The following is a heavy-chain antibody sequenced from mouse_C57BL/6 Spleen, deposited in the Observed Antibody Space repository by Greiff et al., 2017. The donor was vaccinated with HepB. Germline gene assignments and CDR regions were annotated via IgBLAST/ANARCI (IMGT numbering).Heavy chain of an antibody. CDR3: ARGNSSGYVAWFAY. J-gene: IGHJ3*01. CDR1: GYTFTSYW. D-gene: IGHD3-2*02. CDR2: IDPNSGGT. Sequence: QVQLKQPGAELVKPGASVKLSCKASGYTFTSYWMHWVKQRPGRGLEWIGRIDPNSGGTKYNEKFKSKATLTVDKPSSTAYMQLSSLTSEDSAVYYCARGNSSGYVAWFAYWGQGTLVTVSA. V-gene: IGHV1-72*01.